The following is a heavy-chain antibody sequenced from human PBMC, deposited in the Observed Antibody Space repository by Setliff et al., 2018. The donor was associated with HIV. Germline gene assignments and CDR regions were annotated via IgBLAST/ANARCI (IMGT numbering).Heavy chain of an antibody. V-gene: IGHV4-38-2*02. CDR3: TRQAWDSKSSGYFSDY. J-gene: IGHJ4*02. Sequence: SETLSLTCSVSGYSVYSGYHWGWVRQSPGKGLEWIGSIYQTGSTYYNPSFKSRVTVSLDMSKNQFSLRLASVTAADTAVYYCTRQAWDSKSSGYFSDYWGQGTLVTVSS. CDR2: IYQTGST. D-gene: IGHD3-22*01. CDR1: GYSVYSGYH.